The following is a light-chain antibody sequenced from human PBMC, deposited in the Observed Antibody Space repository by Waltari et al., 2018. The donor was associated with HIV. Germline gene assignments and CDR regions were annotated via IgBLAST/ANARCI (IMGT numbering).Light chain of an antibody. Sequence: SYELPQTPSVSLPPGQTSKLMSSGDALPIHYVYWYQQKEGQAPVMIIFQDTKRPSDIPARFSAASAGTTATLTISGVQAEDEADYFCQSAHNSDVIFGGGTKLTVL. CDR3: QSAHNSDVI. J-gene: IGLJ2*01. CDR2: QDT. V-gene: IGLV3-25*03. CDR1: ALPIHY.